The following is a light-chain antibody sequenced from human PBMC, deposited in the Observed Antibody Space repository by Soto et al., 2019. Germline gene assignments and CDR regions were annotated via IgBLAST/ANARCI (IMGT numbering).Light chain of an antibody. CDR1: SSDVGGYNY. V-gene: IGLV2-14*01. J-gene: IGLJ1*01. CDR3: SSYTSSSTLGV. CDR2: DVS. Sequence: QSVLTQPASVSGSPGQSITISCTGTSSDVGGYNYVSWYQQHPGKAPKVMIYDVSNRLSGVSNRFSGSKSGNTASLTISGLQAEDEADYYCSSYTSSSTLGVFGTGTKVTVL.